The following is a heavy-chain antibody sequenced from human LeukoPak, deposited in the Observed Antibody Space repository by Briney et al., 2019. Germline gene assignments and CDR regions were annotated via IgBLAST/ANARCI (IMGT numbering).Heavy chain of an antibody. CDR1: GGTFSSYA. CDR3: ARESVMQIFDY. CDR2: IIPMFGTA. J-gene: IGHJ4*02. V-gene: IGHV1-69*13. D-gene: IGHD3-16*01. Sequence: ASVKVSCKASGGTFSSYAISWVRQAPVQGLEWMGGIIPMFGTAHYAQKYQGRVTITADESTSTAFMELSSLRSDDTAVYFCARESVMQIFDYWGQGTLVTVSS.